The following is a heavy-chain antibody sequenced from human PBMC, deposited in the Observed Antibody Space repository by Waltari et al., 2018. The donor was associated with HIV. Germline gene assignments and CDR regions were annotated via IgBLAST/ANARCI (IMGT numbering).Heavy chain of an antibody. CDR2: STYNGDT. Sequence: STYNGDTSFARKFQGRLTMTTDTSTTTADMELRSLTSDDTAVYYCARDPNFDGGGYADYWGQGTLVTVSS. CDR3: ARDPNFDGGGYADY. D-gene: IGHD3-22*01. J-gene: IGHJ4*02. V-gene: IGHV1-18*01.